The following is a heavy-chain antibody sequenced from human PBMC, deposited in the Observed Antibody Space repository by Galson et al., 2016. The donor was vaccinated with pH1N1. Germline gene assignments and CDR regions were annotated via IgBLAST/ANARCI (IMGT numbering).Heavy chain of an antibody. CDR1: GYTFTDYY. CDR2: MNPNNDNK. J-gene: IGHJ4*02. D-gene: IGHD2-15*01. CDR3: ARGGYCSGGSCYDVFDY. Sequence: SCKASGYTFTDYYINWVRQGTGQGLDWRGWMNPNNDNKGYAQKFQGRVTMTRNTSISTAYMELSSLRSEATAVYYCARGGYCSGGSCYDVFDYWGQGTLVTVS. V-gene: IGHV1-8*01.